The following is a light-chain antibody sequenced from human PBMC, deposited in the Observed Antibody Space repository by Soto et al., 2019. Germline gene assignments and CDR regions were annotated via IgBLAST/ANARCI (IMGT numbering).Light chain of an antibody. J-gene: IGLJ1*01. CDR3: ISYTDRQSYL. V-gene: IGLV2-14*03. CDR2: AVS. CDR1: SSDIGSYDH. Sequence: SALTQLASVSGSPVSSITISCSVNSSDIGSYDHVAWYQQFPGKSPKLMIYAVSDRPSGVSDRFSGSKSGITASLTISGLQTEDEADYYCISYTDRQSYLFGTGTKVTVL.